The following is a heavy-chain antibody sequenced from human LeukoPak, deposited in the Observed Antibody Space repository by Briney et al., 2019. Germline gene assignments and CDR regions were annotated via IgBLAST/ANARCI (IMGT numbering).Heavy chain of an antibody. V-gene: IGHV3-23*01. Sequence: GGSLRLSCAASGFTFSSYAMSWVRQAPGKGLEWVSSISSSGANTYYSDSVKGRFTISRDNSRNTLYLQMNSLRAEDTAVYYCAKDLSSSWYGLDYWGQGTLVTVSS. D-gene: IGHD6-13*01. CDR3: AKDLSSSWYGLDY. CDR2: ISSSGANT. CDR1: GFTFSSYA. J-gene: IGHJ4*02.